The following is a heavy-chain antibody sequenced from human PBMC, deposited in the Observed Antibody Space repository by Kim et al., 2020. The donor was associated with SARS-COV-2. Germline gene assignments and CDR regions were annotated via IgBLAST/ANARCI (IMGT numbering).Heavy chain of an antibody. CDR2: IYYSGTT. CDR3: TRRGPYYAMGV. D-gene: IGHD3-16*01. J-gene: IGHJ6*02. Sequence: SETLSLTCSVSGGSISGSSHYWGWVRQPPGKGLEWIWSIYYSGTTYYNSSLEGRVTISVDSSNNQFSLRLSSVTAADAAVYYCTRRGPYYAMGVWGQGT. CDR1: GGSISGSSHY. V-gene: IGHV4-39*01.